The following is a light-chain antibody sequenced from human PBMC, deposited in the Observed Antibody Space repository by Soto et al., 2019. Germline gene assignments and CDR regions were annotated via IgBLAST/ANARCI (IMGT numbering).Light chain of an antibody. J-gene: IGKJ4*01. CDR3: QQYNSYLPT. V-gene: IGKV1-5*01. CDR2: DAS. CDR1: QSISSW. Sequence: DIQMTQSPSTLSASVGDRVTITCRASQSISSWLAWYQQKPGKAPKLLIYDASSLESGVPSRFSGSGSGTEVTLTISSLQPDDFATYYCQQYNSYLPTFGGGTKVEIK.